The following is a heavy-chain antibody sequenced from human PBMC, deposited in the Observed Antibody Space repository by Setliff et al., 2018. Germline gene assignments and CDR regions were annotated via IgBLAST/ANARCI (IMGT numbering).Heavy chain of an antibody. D-gene: IGHD5-18*01. CDR1: GYTLTELS. CDR2: FDPEDGET. CDR3: ATSVSWIQLVLYPQGHPEPFDY. V-gene: IGHV1-24*01. Sequence: ASVKVSCKVSGYTLTELSMHWVRQAPGKGLEWMGGFDPEDGETIYAQKFQGRVTMTEDTSTDTAYMELSSLRSEDTAVYYCATSVSWIQLVLYPQGHPEPFDYWGQGTLVTVSS. J-gene: IGHJ4*02.